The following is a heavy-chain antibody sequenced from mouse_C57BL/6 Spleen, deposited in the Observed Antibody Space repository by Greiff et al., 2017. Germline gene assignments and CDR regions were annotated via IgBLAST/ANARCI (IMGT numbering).Heavy chain of an antibody. CDR2: ISDGGSYT. V-gene: IGHV5-4*01. J-gene: IGHJ2*01. CDR3: AREGWRYFDY. CDR1: GFTFSSYA. Sequence: EVQVVESGGGLVKPGGSLKLSCAASGFTFSSYAMSWVRQTPEKRLEWVATISDGGSYTYYPDNVKGRFTISRDNAKNNLYLQMSHLKSEDTAMYYCAREGWRYFDYWGQGTTLTVSS. D-gene: IGHD2-3*01.